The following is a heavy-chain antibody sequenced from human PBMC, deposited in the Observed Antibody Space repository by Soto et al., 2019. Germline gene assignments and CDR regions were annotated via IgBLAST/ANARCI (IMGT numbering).Heavy chain of an antibody. V-gene: IGHV1-46*01. CDR1: GYTFTSYY. J-gene: IGHJ4*02. CDR3: ARTPGYMATIYYFDY. CDR2: INPSGGST. D-gene: IGHD5-12*01. Sequence: QVQLVQSGAEVKKPGASVKVSCKASGYTFTSYYMHWVRQAPGQGLEWMGIINPSGGSTSYAQKFQGRVTMTRDTSTSTGYMELSSLRSEVTAVYYCARTPGYMATIYYFDYWGQGTLVTDSS.